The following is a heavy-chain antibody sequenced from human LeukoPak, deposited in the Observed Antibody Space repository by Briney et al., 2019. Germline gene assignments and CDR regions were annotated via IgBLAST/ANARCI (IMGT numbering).Heavy chain of an antibody. J-gene: IGHJ4*02. CDR2: IYYSGST. CDR3: ASPIPFDY. V-gene: IGHV4-39*07. Sequence: PSETLSLTCTVSGGSISSSSYYWGWIRQPPGKGLEWIGSIYYSGSTYYNPSLKSRVTISVDTSKNQFSLKLSSVTAADTAVYYCASPIPFDYWGQGTLVTVSS. CDR1: GGSISSSSYY. D-gene: IGHD2-21*01.